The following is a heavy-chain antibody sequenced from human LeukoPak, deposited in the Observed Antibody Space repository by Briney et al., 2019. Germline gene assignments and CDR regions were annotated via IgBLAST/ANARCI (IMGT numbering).Heavy chain of an antibody. V-gene: IGHV3-23*01. D-gene: IGHD3-22*01. Sequence: GGSLRLSCAASGFTFSSYAMSWVRQAPGKGLEWVSAISGSGGSTYYADSVKGRFTISRDNSKNTLYLQMNSLRAEDTAVYYCAREIGYYFDSNDSRLRGRLDVWGIGTTVIVSS. CDR1: GFTFSSYA. J-gene: IGHJ6*04. CDR3: AREIGYYFDSNDSRLRGRLDV. CDR2: ISGSGGST.